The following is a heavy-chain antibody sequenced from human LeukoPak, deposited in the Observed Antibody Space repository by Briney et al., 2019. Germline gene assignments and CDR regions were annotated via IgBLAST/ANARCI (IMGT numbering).Heavy chain of an antibody. CDR2: ITYSSSYR. J-gene: IGHJ3*02. V-gene: IGHV3-21*06. CDR3: AREAYSGAGRDAFDI. CDR1: GFTFNISN. D-gene: IGHD2-21*01. Sequence: GGSLRLSCTASGFTFNISNMNWVRQAPGKGLEWVSSITYSSSYRYSADSLRGRFTISRDNAENSLYLQMTDLRAEDTAAYYCAREAYSGAGRDAFDIWGQGTVVTVSS.